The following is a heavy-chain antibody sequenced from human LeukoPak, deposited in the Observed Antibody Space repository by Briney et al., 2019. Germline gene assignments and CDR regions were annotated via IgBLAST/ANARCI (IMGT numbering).Heavy chain of an antibody. D-gene: IGHD5-18*01. J-gene: IGHJ3*02. V-gene: IGHV4-34*01. Sequence: GSLRLSCAGSGFTFSSYWMGWIRQPPGKGLEWIGEINHSGSTNYNPSLKSRVTISVDTSKNQFSLKLSSVTAADTAVYYCARHKIRRYSYGPGAFDIWGQGTMVTVSS. CDR1: GFTFSSYW. CDR3: ARHKIRRYSYGPGAFDI. CDR2: INHSGST.